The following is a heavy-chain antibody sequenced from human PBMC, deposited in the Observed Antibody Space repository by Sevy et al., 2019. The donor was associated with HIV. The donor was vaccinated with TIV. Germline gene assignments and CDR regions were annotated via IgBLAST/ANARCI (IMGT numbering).Heavy chain of an antibody. V-gene: IGHV1-24*01. D-gene: IGHD3-22*01. CDR1: GYTLTEFA. CDR2: FDPEDDET. Sequence: ASVKVSCRVSGYTLTEFAMHWVRQAPGKGLEWMGTFDPEDDETMYAKKFQGRVTLTEDTSTDTAYMELSSLRSEDTAVYYCATTKDYYERSAYPVDYWGQGTLVTVSS. CDR3: ATTKDYYERSAYPVDY. J-gene: IGHJ4*02.